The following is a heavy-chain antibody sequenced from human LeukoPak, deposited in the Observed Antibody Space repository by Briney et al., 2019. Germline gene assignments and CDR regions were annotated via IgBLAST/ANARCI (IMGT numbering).Heavy chain of an antibody. V-gene: IGHV4-59*08. Sequence: PGGSLRLSCAASGFTFSSYGMHWVRQAPGKGLEWIGYVDNAGNTNFSPSLKSRVSIVVDTSKSQFSLELTSVTAADTAIYYCARFLGFYMRSGPQFFFDHWGQGRLVTVSS. CDR1: GFTFSSYG. D-gene: IGHD3-3*01. CDR3: ARFLGFYMRSGPQFFFDH. J-gene: IGHJ4*02. CDR2: VDNAGNT.